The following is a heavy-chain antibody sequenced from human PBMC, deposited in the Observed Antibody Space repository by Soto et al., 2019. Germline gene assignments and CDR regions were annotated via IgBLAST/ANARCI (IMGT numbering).Heavy chain of an antibody. D-gene: IGHD3-3*01. CDR1: GFTFSGYW. J-gene: IGHJ4*02. CDR2: IKEDGTET. Sequence: EVLVVESGGGLVQPGGSLRLSCEVSGFTFSGYWMKWVRQAPGKGLEWVATIKEDGTETYYVDSVKGRFTISRDSAKTSLYLQMNSRRVEDTAVYYCASTRGYWGQGTLVTVSS. CDR3: ASTRGY. V-gene: IGHV3-7*03.